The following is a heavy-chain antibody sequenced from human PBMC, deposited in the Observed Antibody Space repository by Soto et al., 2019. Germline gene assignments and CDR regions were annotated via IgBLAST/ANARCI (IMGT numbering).Heavy chain of an antibody. CDR2: ISYDGSNK. CDR1: GFTFSSYG. V-gene: IGHV3-30*18. CDR3: AKDSLDVVTMIVGPPDY. Sequence: QVQLVESGGGVVQPGRSLRLSCAASGFTFSSYGMHWVRQAPGKGLEWVAVISYDGSNKYYADSVKGRFTISRDNSKNTLYLQMNSLRAEDTAVYYCAKDSLDVVTMIVGPPDYWGQGTLVTVSS. J-gene: IGHJ4*02. D-gene: IGHD3-22*01.